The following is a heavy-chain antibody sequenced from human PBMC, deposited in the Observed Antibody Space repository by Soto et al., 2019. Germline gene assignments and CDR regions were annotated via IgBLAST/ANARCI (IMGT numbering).Heavy chain of an antibody. J-gene: IGHJ4*02. CDR2: ISYDGSNK. CDR3: AKFGVLTMIVVAPE. V-gene: IGHV3-30-3*02. CDR1: GFPCSSYA. D-gene: IGHD3-22*01. Sequence: GGSLRLSCAASGFPCSSYAMHWVRQAPGKGLEWVAVISYDGSNKYYADSVRGRFTISRDNSKNTLYLQMNSLRAEDTAVYYCAKFGVLTMIVVAPEWGQGTLVTVSS.